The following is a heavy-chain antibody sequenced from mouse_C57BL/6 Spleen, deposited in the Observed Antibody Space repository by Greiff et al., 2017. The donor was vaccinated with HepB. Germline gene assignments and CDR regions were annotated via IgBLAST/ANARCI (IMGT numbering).Heavy chain of an antibody. Sequence: DVQLVESGGDLVKPGGSLKLSCAASGFTFSSYGMSWVRQTPDKRLEWVATISSGGSYTYYPDSVKGRFTISRDNAKNTLYLQMSSLKSEDTAMYYCARRDYGEYYFDYWGQGTTLTVSS. V-gene: IGHV5-6*01. CDR2: ISSGGSYT. CDR3: ARRDYGEYYFDY. CDR1: GFTFSSYG. J-gene: IGHJ2*01. D-gene: IGHD2-4*01.